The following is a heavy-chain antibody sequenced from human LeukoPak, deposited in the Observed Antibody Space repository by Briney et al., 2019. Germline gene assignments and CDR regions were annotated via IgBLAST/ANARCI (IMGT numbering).Heavy chain of an antibody. Sequence: PGGSLRLSCAASGLTFSNYAMNWVRQTPGKGLEWVSGISASSGSIYYADAVKGRFTISRDNSMNTVYLRMNSLRAEDTAVYYCAKDLWGYFDYWGQGTLVTVSS. CDR3: AKDLWGYFDY. D-gene: IGHD3-16*01. CDR1: GLTFSNYA. J-gene: IGHJ4*02. V-gene: IGHV3-23*01. CDR2: ISASSGSI.